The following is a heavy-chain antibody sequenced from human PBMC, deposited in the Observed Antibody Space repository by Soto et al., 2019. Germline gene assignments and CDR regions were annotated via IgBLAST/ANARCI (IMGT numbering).Heavy chain of an antibody. Sequence: ASVKVSCKASGYTFTSYGISWVRQAPGQGLEWMGWISAYNGNTNYAQKFQGRVTMTRDTSTSTVYMELSSLRSEDTAVYYCARGTEEVVVVAPYNWFAPWGQGTLVTVSS. D-gene: IGHD2-15*01. CDR3: ARGTEEVVVVAPYNWFAP. J-gene: IGHJ5*02. CDR1: GYTFTSYG. V-gene: IGHV1-18*01. CDR2: ISAYNGNT.